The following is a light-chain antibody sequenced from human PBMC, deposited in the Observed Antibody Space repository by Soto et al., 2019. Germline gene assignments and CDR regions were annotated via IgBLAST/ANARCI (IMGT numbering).Light chain of an antibody. Sequence: QSVLTQPASVSGSPGQSITISCTGTSSDVGGYNYVSWYQQHPGKAPKLMIYEVSNRPSGVSNRFSGSKSGNTASLTISGLQDEDDADYYCSSYTSGSTWVFGGGTKLTVL. CDR3: SSYTSGSTWV. CDR1: SSDVGGYNY. CDR2: EVS. J-gene: IGLJ3*02. V-gene: IGLV2-14*01.